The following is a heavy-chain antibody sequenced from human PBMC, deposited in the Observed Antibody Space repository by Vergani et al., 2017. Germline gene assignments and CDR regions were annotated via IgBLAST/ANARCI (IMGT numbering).Heavy chain of an antibody. CDR1: GFTFSSYA. J-gene: IGHJ4*02. V-gene: IGHV3-23*01. Sequence: EVQLLESGGGLVQPGGSLTLSCAASGFTFSSYAMNWVRQAPGKGLEWVSGSIRDSTYYGASVKGRFTISRDNSKNTMYLQMNSLRAEDTAVYYCAKGLIQLITIFGVAPPPGFDYWGQGTLVTVSS. D-gene: IGHD3-3*01. CDR3: AKGLIQLITIFGVAPPPGFDY. CDR2: SIRDST.